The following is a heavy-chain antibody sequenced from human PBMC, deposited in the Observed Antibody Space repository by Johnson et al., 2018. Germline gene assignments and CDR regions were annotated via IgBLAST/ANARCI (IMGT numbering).Heavy chain of an antibody. CDR1: GYTFTSYD. J-gene: IGHJ6*02. Sequence: VQLVETGAEVKKPGASVKVSCKASGYTFTSYDINWVRQATGQGLEWMGWMNPNSGNTGYAQKFQGRVTMTRNTSISTAYMELSSLRSKDTAVYYCARGQYYDILTGYYYYYYGMDVWGQGTTVTVSS. CDR2: MNPNSGNT. D-gene: IGHD3-9*01. CDR3: ARGQYYDILTGYYYYYYGMDV. V-gene: IGHV1-8*01.